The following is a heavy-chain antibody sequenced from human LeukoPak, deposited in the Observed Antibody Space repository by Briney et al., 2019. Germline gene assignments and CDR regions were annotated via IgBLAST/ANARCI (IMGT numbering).Heavy chain of an antibody. CDR3: ARAEKPNWGNYYYYCMDV. CDR1: GYTFTSYD. CDR2: MNPNSGNA. J-gene: IGHJ6*03. V-gene: IGHV1-8*03. Sequence: ASVKVSCKASGYTFTSYDINWVRQATGQGLEWMGWMNPNSGNAGYAQKFQGRVTITRNTSISTAYMELSSLRSEDTAVYYCARAEKPNWGNYYYYCMDVWGKGTTVTVS. D-gene: IGHD7-27*01.